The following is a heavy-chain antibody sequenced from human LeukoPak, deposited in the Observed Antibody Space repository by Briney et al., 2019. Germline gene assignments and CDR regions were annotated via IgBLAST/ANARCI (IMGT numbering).Heavy chain of an antibody. V-gene: IGHV3-7*01. J-gene: IGHJ4*02. D-gene: IGHD5-18*01. Sequence: GGSLRLSGAASGFTFSSYWMSWVRQAPGKGLEWVANIKKDGSEKYYVDSVKGRFTISRDNAKKSLYLQMNSLRAEDTAVYYCARHLSGVTGYTYGRGIDYWGQGTLVTVSS. CDR3: ARHLSGVTGYTYGRGIDY. CDR1: GFTFSSYW. CDR2: IKKDGSEK.